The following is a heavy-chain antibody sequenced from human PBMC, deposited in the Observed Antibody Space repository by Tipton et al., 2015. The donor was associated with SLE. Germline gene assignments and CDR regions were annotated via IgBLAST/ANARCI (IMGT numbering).Heavy chain of an antibody. V-gene: IGHV4-34*01. Sequence: LRLSCAVYGGSFSGYYWSWIRQPPGKGLEWIGYIYYSGSTYYNPSLKSRVTISVDTSKNQFSLKLSSVTAADTAVYYCARGGVITLDYWGQGTLVTVSS. J-gene: IGHJ4*02. CDR3: ARGGVITLDY. CDR2: IYYSGST. D-gene: IGHD3-10*01. CDR1: GGSFSGYY.